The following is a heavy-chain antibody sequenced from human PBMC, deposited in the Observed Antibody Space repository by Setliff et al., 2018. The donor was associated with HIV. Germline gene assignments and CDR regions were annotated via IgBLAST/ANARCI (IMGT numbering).Heavy chain of an antibody. CDR3: AREGGTYPDAFDI. CDR2: IKRKSDGGTT. D-gene: IGHD1-26*01. CDR1: GFTVSKAW. J-gene: IGHJ3*02. Sequence: GGSLRLSCAASGFTVSKAWMTWVRQAPGKGLEWVGRIKRKSDGGTTDYAAPVKGRFTISRDDSTNTLHLQMNSLKTEDTAVYYCAREGGTYPDAFDIWGQGTMVTVSS. V-gene: IGHV3-15*01.